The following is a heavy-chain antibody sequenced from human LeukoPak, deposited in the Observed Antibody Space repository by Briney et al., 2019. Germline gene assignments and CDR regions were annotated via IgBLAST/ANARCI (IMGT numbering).Heavy chain of an antibody. CDR3: ARDPYIILETKTDGFFDY. CDR1: GYTFTSYY. J-gene: IGHJ4*02. CDR2: INPSGGST. V-gene: IGHV1-46*01. D-gene: IGHD2-8*02. Sequence: GASVKVSCKASGYTFTSYYMHWVRQAPGQGLEWMGIINPSGGSTSYAQKFQGRVTMTRDMSTTTFYMELSSLRSEDTAVYYCARDPYIILETKTDGFFDYWGQGTLVTVSS.